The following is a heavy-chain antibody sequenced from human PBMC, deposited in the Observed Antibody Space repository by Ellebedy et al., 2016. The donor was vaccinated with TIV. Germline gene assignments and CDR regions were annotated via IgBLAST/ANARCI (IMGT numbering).Heavy chain of an antibody. CDR1: GFIFSSYV. Sequence: GGSLRLXXEASGFIFSSYVMHWVRQAPGKGLEWVSLIWYDGSNKYYADSVKGRFTISRDNSKNTLYLQMNTLRADDTAVYYCARVAPYCTSTSCYHDAYFDYWGQGTLVTVSS. CDR2: IWYDGSNK. CDR3: ARVAPYCTSTSCYHDAYFDY. V-gene: IGHV3-33*01. J-gene: IGHJ4*02. D-gene: IGHD2-2*01.